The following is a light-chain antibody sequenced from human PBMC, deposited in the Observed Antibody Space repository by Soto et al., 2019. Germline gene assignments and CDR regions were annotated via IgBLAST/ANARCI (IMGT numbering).Light chain of an antibody. CDR3: SSYSISTAYL. J-gene: IGLJ1*01. V-gene: IGLV2-14*01. Sequence: QSVLTQPASVSGSPGQSITISCAGTRSDNGASNSVSWYQHLPGRSPTLIIYEATNRPSGVSNRFSGSKSGNTASLTISGLQAEDEADYFCSSYSISTAYLFGTGTKVTVL. CDR2: EAT. CDR1: RSDNGASNS.